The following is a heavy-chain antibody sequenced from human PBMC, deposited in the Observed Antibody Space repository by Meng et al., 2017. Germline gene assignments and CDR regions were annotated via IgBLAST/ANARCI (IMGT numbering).Heavy chain of an antibody. CDR2: MNPNSGNT. D-gene: IGHD6-13*01. J-gene: IGHJ6*02. V-gene: IGHV1-8*01. CDR3: ARGHSSSWYILSDNSEQDV. Sequence: ASVKVSCKASGYTLTSYDINWVRQATGQGLEWMGWMNPNSGNTGYAQKFQGRVTMTRKTSISTAYMELSSLRSEDTAVYYCARGHSSSWYILSDNSEQDVWGQGTTVTVSS. CDR1: GYTLTSYD.